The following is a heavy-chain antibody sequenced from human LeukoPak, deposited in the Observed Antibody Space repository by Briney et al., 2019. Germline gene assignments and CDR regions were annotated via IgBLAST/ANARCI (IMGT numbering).Heavy chain of an antibody. CDR1: GGSFSGYY. J-gene: IGHJ3*02. CDR3: ARAKSGYALDAFDI. Sequence: SETLSLTCAVYGGSFSGYYWSWIRQPPGKGLEWIGEINHSGSTNYNPSLKSRVTISVDTSKNQFSLKLSSVTAADTAVYYCARAKSGYALDAFDIWGQGTLVTVSS. CDR2: INHSGST. V-gene: IGHV4-34*01. D-gene: IGHD5-12*01.